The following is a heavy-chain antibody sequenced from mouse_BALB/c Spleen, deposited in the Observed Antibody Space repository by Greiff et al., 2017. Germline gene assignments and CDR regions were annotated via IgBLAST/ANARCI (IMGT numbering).Heavy chain of an antibody. CDR2: IDPANGNT. CDR1: GFNIKDTY. D-gene: IGHD4-1*01. Sequence: EVQGVESGAELVKPGASVKLSCTASGFNIKDTYMHWVKQRPEQGLEWIGRIDPANGNTKYDPKFQGKATITADTSSNTAYLQLSSLTSEDTAVYYWARETDTWCAYWGQGTLVTVSA. J-gene: IGHJ3*01. V-gene: IGHV14-3*02. CDR3: ARETDTWCAY.